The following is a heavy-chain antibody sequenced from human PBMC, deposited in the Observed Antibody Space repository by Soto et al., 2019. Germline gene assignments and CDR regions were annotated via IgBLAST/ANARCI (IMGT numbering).Heavy chain of an antibody. CDR3: AKDYYGSGSYYYYYYGMDV. J-gene: IGHJ6*02. Sequence: GASVKVSCKASGYTFTGYYMHWVRPAHGQGLEWMGWINPNSGGTNYAQKFQGWVTMTRDTSISTAYMELSRLRSDDTAVYYCAKDYYGSGSYYYYYYGMDVWGQGTTVTVSS. V-gene: IGHV1-2*04. CDR2: INPNSGGT. CDR1: GYTFTGYY. D-gene: IGHD3-10*01.